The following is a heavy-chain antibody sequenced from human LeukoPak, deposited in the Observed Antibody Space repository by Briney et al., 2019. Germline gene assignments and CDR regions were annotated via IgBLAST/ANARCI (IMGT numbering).Heavy chain of an antibody. J-gene: IGHJ4*02. CDR1: GYTFTSYG. D-gene: IGHD3-22*01. CDR2: INPSGGST. Sequence: ASVKVSCKASGYTFTSYGISWVRQAPGQGLEWMGIINPSGGSTSYAQKFQGRVTMTRDTSTSTVYMELSSLRSEDTAVYYCARDQDYYDSSGYYPFDYWGQGTLVTVSS. V-gene: IGHV1-46*01. CDR3: ARDQDYYDSSGYYPFDY.